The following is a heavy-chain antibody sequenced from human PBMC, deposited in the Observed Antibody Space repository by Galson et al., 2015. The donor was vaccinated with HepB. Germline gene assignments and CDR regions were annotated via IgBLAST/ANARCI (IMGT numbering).Heavy chain of an antibody. CDR1: GFTFSSYG. D-gene: IGHD3-10*01. Sequence: SLRLSCAASGFTFSSYGMHWVRQAPGKGLEWVAFIRYDGSNKYYADSVKGRFTISRDNSKNTLYLQMNSLRAEDTAVYYCAKDRGWGSGELAYWGQGTLVTVSS. V-gene: IGHV3-30*02. J-gene: IGHJ4*02. CDR3: AKDRGWGSGELAY. CDR2: IRYDGSNK.